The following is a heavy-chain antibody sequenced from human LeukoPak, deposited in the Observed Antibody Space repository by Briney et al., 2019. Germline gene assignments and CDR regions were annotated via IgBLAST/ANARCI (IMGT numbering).Heavy chain of an antibody. D-gene: IGHD6-13*01. V-gene: IGHV3-53*01. CDR3: AGRQLVRLADAFDI. CDR1: GFTVSSNY. CDR2: IYSGGST. J-gene: IGHJ3*02. Sequence: PGGSLRLSXAASGFTVSSNYMSWVRQAPGKGVEWVSVIYSGGSTYYADSVKGRFTISRDNSKNTLYLQMNSLRAEDTAVYYCAGRQLVRLADAFDIWGQGTMVTVSS.